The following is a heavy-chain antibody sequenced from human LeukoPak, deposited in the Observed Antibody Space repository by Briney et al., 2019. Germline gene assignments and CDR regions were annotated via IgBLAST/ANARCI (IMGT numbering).Heavy chain of an antibody. CDR2: IKSKTDGGTT. J-gene: IGHJ3*02. CDR3: TTDGEWELPTAAFDI. CDR1: GFTFSNAW. V-gene: IGHV3-15*01. Sequence: GGSLRLSCAASGFTFSNAWMSWVRQAPGKGLKWVGRIKSKTDGGTTDYAAPVKGRFTISRDDSKNTLYLQMNSLKTEDTAVYYCTTDGEWELPTAAFDIWGQGTMVTVSS. D-gene: IGHD1-26*01.